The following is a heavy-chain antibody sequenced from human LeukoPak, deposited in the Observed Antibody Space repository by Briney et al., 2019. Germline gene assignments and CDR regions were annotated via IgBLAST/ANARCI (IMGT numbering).Heavy chain of an antibody. Sequence: SETLSLTCTVSGYSISSGYYWSWIRQPPGKGLEWIGEINHSGSTNYNPSLKSRVTISVDTSKNQFSLKLSSVTAADTAVYYCARGGYCSGGSCYATYGYWGQGTLVTVSS. CDR3: ARGGYCSGGSCYATYGY. V-gene: IGHV4-38-2*02. J-gene: IGHJ4*02. D-gene: IGHD2-15*01. CDR2: INHSGST. CDR1: GYSISSGYY.